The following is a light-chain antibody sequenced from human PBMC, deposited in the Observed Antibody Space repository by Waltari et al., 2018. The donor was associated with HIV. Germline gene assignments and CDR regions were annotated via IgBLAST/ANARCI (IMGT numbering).Light chain of an antibody. CDR1: RSDVGGYNY. V-gene: IGLV2-8*01. J-gene: IGLJ3*02. CDR2: EVS. Sequence: QSALPQPPSASGSPGQSVTISCTGPRSDVGGYNYVSWYQQHPGQAPKLMIYEVSTRPSGVPDRFSGSKSGNTASLTVSGLQAEDEADYYCSSYAGSNPLVFGGGTKLTVL. CDR3: SSYAGSNPLV.